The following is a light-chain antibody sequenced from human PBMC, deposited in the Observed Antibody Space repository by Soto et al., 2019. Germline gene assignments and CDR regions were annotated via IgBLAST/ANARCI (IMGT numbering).Light chain of an antibody. CDR1: QSVSSSW. V-gene: IGKV3-20*01. J-gene: IGKJ5*01. Sequence: ELVLTQSPGTLSLSPGERATLSCRASQSVSSSWLAWYQQKPGQAPRLLIYDASGRATGSPDRFSGSGSGTDFTLTISRLEPEDFAVYYCQQYGSSPITFGQGTRLEIK. CDR3: QQYGSSPIT. CDR2: DAS.